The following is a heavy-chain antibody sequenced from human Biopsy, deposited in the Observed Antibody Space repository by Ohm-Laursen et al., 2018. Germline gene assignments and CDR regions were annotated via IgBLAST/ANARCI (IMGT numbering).Heavy chain of an antibody. V-gene: IGHV3-7*01. Sequence: SLRLSCTASRITFSRYCMSWVRQAPGQGLEWLATVNQDGDEKYYVDYVLGRFLISRDNAKNSLFLHMNSLRAEDTAVYYCATKLTGYFHHWGQGTLVIVSS. J-gene: IGHJ1*01. CDR1: RITFSRYC. D-gene: IGHD3-9*01. CDR2: VNQDGDEK. CDR3: ATKLTGYFHH.